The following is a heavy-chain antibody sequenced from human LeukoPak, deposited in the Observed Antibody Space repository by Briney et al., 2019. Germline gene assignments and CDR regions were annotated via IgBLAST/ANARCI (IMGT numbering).Heavy chain of an antibody. Sequence: PGGSLRLSCPASGFTFSGYWMSWARQAPGKGRGWVANIKQDGSEEYYVGSVKGRFTISRDNAKNSLFVQMNSLRAEDTAVYYCVRDRGRASVDYWGQGTLVTVSS. CDR2: IKQDGSEE. V-gene: IGHV3-7*01. D-gene: IGHD1-26*01. J-gene: IGHJ4*02. CDR1: GFTFSGYW. CDR3: VRDRGRASVDY.